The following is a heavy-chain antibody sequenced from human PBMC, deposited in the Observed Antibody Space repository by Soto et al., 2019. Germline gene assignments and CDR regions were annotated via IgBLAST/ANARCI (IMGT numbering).Heavy chain of an antibody. Sequence: SETLSLTCTVSGGSISSYYWSWIRQPPGKGLEWIGYIYYSGSTNYNPSLKSRVTISVDTSKNQFSLKLSSVTAADTAVYYCARETSNYSGSGSYYIAGYYHNDMYVPAQRATVPISS. CDR1: GGSISSYY. CDR2: IYYSGST. J-gene: IGHJ6*02. CDR3: ARETSNYSGSGSYYIAGYYHNDMYV. D-gene: IGHD3-10*01. V-gene: IGHV4-59*01.